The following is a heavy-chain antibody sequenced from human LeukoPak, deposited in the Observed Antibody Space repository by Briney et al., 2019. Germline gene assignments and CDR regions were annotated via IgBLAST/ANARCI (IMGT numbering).Heavy chain of an antibody. Sequence: GGSLRLSCAASGFTFSNAWMSWVRQAPGKGLEWVGRIKSKTDGGTTDYAAPVKGRFTISRDDSKNTLYLQMNSLKTEDTAVYYCTTDPYSGYCSSTSSHRSAYWGQGTLVTVSS. V-gene: IGHV3-15*01. CDR3: TTDPYSGYCSSTSSHRSAY. J-gene: IGHJ4*02. D-gene: IGHD2-2*01. CDR1: GFTFSNAW. CDR2: IKSKTDGGTT.